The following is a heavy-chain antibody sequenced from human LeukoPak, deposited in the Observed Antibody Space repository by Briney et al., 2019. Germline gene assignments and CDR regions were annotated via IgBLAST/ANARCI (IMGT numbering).Heavy chain of an antibody. Sequence: PGGSLRLSCAASGFTFSGNYMSWVRQAPGKGLEWVSRVIRDGSFTNYADSVKGRFTISRDNAKNTLYLQMSSLRAEDTAVYFCVRDGDDFNFDYWGQGSLVTVSS. CDR1: GFTFSGNY. V-gene: IGHV3-74*01. CDR3: VRDGDDFNFDY. D-gene: IGHD5-24*01. J-gene: IGHJ4*02. CDR2: VIRDGSFT.